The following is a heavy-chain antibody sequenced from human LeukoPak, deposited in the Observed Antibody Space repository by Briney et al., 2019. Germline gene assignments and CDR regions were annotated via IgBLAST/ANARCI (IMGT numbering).Heavy chain of an antibody. CDR3: AKKGAVGPTTGNYFDS. CDR1: GFIFSSYA. D-gene: IGHD1-26*01. Sequence: GGSLRLSCVASGFIFSSYAMHWVRQAPGKGLEWVAFISNNASNEYYTDSVKGRFTISRDNSKNKLYLQMNSLRAEDTAVYYCAKKGAVGPTTGNYFDSWGQGTLVTVSS. CDR2: ISNNASNE. V-gene: IGHV3-30*04. J-gene: IGHJ4*02.